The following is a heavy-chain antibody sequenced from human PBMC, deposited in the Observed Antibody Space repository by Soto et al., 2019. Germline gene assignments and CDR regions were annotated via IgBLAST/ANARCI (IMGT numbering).Heavy chain of an antibody. Sequence: PGESLKISCEGSGYRFTSYWINWVRQMPGKGLEWMGRIDPSDSYTNYSPSFQGHVTISVDKSTRTAYLQWSSLKASDTAMYYCARHGSAGSMDVWGQGTTVTVSS. V-gene: IGHV5-10-1*01. CDR1: GYRFTSYW. D-gene: IGHD2-2*03. J-gene: IGHJ6*02. CDR2: IDPSDSYT. CDR3: ARHGSAGSMDV.